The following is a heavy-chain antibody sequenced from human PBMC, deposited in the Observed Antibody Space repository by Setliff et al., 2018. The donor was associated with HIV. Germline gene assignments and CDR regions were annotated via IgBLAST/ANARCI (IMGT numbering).Heavy chain of an antibody. CDR2: IYPGDSDT. Sequence: GESLKISCEASGYIFTDYWIGWVRQMPGKGLEWMGIIYPGDSDTRYSPSFQGQVTFSADKSISAVYLQWDSLKASDSAIYYCARAPRSPLRWRDNLLSSSSFFMDVWGKGSTVTVSS. CDR1: GYIFTDYW. CDR3: ARAPRSPLRWRDNLLSSSSFFMDV. J-gene: IGHJ6*03. D-gene: IGHD2-21*01. V-gene: IGHV5-51*01.